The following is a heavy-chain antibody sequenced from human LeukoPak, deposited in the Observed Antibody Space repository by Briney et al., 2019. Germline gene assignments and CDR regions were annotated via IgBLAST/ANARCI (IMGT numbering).Heavy chain of an antibody. D-gene: IGHD4-23*01. V-gene: IGHV4-4*07. CDR1: GGSISPFY. Sequence: SETLSLTCTVSGGSISPFYWSWIRQPAGKGLEWIGRLDSSGSTNYNPSLRSRVTMTRDTSASTVYMELSSLRSEDTAVYYCARGAYGGADAFDIWGQGTMVTVSS. CDR2: LDSSGST. CDR3: ARGAYGGADAFDI. J-gene: IGHJ3*02.